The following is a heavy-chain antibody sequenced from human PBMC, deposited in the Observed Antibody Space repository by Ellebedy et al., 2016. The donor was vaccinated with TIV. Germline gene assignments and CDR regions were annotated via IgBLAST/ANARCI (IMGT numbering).Heavy chain of an antibody. D-gene: IGHD5-24*01. CDR1: GFTFSSYN. CDR3: ARDMGRWLQFLGF. V-gene: IGHV3-48*04. CDR2: ISSDTLTT. Sequence: GESLKISCAASGFTFSSYNILWVRQAPGKGLEWISYISSDTLTTEYADSVRGRFTISRDNAKNSVFLQMKSLRAEDTAVYFCARDMGRWLQFLGFWGQGTLVTASS. J-gene: IGHJ4*02.